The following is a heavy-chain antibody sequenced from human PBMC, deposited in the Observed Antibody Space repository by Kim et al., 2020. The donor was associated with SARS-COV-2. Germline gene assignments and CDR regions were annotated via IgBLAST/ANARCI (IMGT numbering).Heavy chain of an antibody. V-gene: IGHV3-9*01. D-gene: IGHD6-19*01. J-gene: IGHJ4*02. CDR3: AKDRGPSSGWYRGLHYFDY. Sequence: GRFTIARDNAKNSLYLQMNSLRAEDTALYYCAKDRGPSSGWYRGLHYFDYWGQGTLVTVSS.